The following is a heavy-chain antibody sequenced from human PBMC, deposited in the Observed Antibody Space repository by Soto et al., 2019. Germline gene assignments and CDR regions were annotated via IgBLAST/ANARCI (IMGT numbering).Heavy chain of an antibody. D-gene: IGHD6-13*01. Sequence: QVQLQQWGAGLLKPSETLSLTCAVYGGSFSGYYWSWLRQPPGKGLEWIGEINHSGSTNYNPSLKSRVTISVDTSKNQFSLKLSYVTDADTAVYYCARAYSSRAWSGNWFDPWGQGTLVTVSS. CDR1: GGSFSGYY. J-gene: IGHJ5*02. V-gene: IGHV4-34*01. CDR3: ARAYSSRAWSGNWFDP. CDR2: INHSGST.